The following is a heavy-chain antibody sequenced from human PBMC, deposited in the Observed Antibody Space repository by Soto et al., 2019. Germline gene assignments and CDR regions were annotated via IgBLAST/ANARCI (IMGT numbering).Heavy chain of an antibody. D-gene: IGHD3-22*01. Sequence: PGGSLRLSCAASGFTFSSYAMHWVRQAPGKGLEWVAVISYDGSNKYYADSVKGRFTISRDNSKNTLYLQMNSLRAEDTAVYYCARDFLGGMIVVVITTGMDVWDQGTTVTVSS. CDR1: GFTFSSYA. CDR2: ISYDGSNK. CDR3: ARDFLGGMIVVVITTGMDV. J-gene: IGHJ6*02. V-gene: IGHV3-30-3*01.